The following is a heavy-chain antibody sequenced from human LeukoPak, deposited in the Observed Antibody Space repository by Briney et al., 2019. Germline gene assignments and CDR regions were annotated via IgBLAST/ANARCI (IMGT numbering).Heavy chain of an antibody. D-gene: IGHD3-22*01. CDR2: IKQDGSEK. V-gene: IGHV3-7*01. CDR3: ARRPAYYYDSSGYYDGFYCDY. Sequence: GGSLRLSCAASGFPFSNYWMTWVRQAPGKGLEGVANIKQDGSEKYYVDSAKGRFTISRDNAKNSLYLQMNSLRAEDTAVYYCARRPAYYYDSSGYYDGFYCDYWGQGTLVSVSS. CDR1: GFPFSNYW. J-gene: IGHJ4*02.